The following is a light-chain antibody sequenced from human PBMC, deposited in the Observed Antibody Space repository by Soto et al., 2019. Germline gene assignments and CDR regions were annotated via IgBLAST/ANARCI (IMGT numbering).Light chain of an antibody. CDR3: QQYGSSLIT. V-gene: IGKV3-20*01. CDR1: QTIDSNS. CDR2: LAS. J-gene: IGKJ5*01. Sequence: EIVLTQSPSTLSLSPGERATLSCRASQTIDSNSLAWYHQKPGQAPRLLIYLASSRASGIPDRFRGSGSGTDFTLTISKLEPEDFAVYYCQQYGSSLITFGRGTRLEIK.